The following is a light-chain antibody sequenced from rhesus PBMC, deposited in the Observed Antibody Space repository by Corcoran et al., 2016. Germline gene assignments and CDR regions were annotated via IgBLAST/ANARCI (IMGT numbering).Light chain of an antibody. J-gene: IGKJ4*01. CDR2: YAS. V-gene: IGKV1-66*01. CDR3: QQYNNSPLT. Sequence: DIQMTQSPSSLSASVGDRVTITCRASQGINNYLSWYQQKPGKAPKPLIDYASSLKTGVPSRFSGSRSGTDYTLTISSLQPEDSATYYCQQYNNSPLTFGGGTKVEIK. CDR1: QGINNY.